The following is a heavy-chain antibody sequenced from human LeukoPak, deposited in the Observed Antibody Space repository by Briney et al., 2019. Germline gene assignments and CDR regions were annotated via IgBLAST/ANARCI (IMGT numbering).Heavy chain of an antibody. CDR1: GFTFSNYG. CDR3: VREGYYYDSSGYSYYFDY. D-gene: IGHD3-22*01. V-gene: IGHV3-33*01. CDR2: IWYDGSNK. J-gene: IGHJ4*02. Sequence: PGGSLRLSCAASGFTFSNYGMYWVRQAPGKGLEWVAGIWYDGSNKYYADSVKGRFTISRDNSNNTLYLQMNSLRAEDTAVFYCVREGYYYDSSGYSYYFDYWGQGTRVTVSS.